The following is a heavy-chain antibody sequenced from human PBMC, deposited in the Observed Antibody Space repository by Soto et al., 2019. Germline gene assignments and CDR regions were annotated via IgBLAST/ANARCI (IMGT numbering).Heavy chain of an antibody. V-gene: IGHV3-15*01. Sequence: EVQLVESGGGLVKPGGSLRLSCAASGFTFSNAWMSWVRQAPGKGLEWVGRIKSKTDGGTTDYAAPVKGRFTISRDDSKNTLYLQMNSLKTEDTAVYYCTTDLPDPAIIIFRWELERGAFDIWGQGTMVTVSS. CDR2: IKSKTDGGTT. J-gene: IGHJ3*02. CDR3: TTDLPDPAIIIFRWELERGAFDI. CDR1: GFTFSNAW. D-gene: IGHD1-26*01.